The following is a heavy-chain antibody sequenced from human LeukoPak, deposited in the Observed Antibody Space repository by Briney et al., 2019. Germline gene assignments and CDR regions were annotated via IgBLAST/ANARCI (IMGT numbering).Heavy chain of an antibody. D-gene: IGHD3-3*01. CDR1: GYTFSSYD. V-gene: IGHV1-8*01. J-gene: IGHJ5*02. CDR3: ARGGGLYYDFWSGYSDGWFDP. Sequence: GASVKVSCKASGYTFSSYDINWVRQATGQGLEWMGWMNPNSGNTGYAQKFQGRVTITRNTSISTAYMELSSLRSEDTAVYYCARGGGLYYDFWSGYSDGWFDPWGQGTLVTVSS. CDR2: MNPNSGNT.